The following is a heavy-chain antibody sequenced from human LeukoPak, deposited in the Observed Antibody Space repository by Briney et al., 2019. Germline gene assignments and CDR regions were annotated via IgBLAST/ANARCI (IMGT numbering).Heavy chain of an antibody. CDR1: CESFSGYY. J-gene: IGHJ5*02. D-gene: IGHD6-13*01. CDR2: INHSGST. Sequence: SETLSLTCAVYCESFSGYYWSWIRQPPGKGLEWIGEINHSGSTNYNPSLKSRVTISVDTSKNQFSLKLSSVTAADTAVYYCAGIAAGFNWFDPWGQGTLVTVSS. CDR3: AGIAAGFNWFDP. V-gene: IGHV4-34*01.